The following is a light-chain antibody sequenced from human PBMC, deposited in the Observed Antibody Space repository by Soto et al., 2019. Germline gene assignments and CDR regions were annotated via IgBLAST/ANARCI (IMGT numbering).Light chain of an antibody. CDR3: GSWDSSLSAYV. V-gene: IGLV1-51*01. J-gene: IGLJ1*01. CDR1: SSNIGGNS. CDR2: DDN. Sequence: QSVLAQPPSVSAAPGQKVTISCSVSSSNIGGNSVSWYQQLPGTAPTLLIYDDNKRPSGIPDRFSGSKSGTSATLGITGFQTGDEADYYCGSWDSSLSAYVFGTGTKV.